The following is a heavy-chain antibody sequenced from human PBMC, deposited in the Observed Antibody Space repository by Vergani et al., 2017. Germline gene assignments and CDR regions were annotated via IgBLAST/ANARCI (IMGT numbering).Heavy chain of an antibody. V-gene: IGHV5-10-1*03. Sequence: EVQLVQSGAEVKKPGASLRISCKGSGYSFTSYWISWVRQMPGKGLEWMGRIDPSDSDTGYSPSFQGQVTISADKSISTAYLQWSSLKASDTAMYYCARSTVVTRHDAFDIWGQGTMVTVSS. CDR2: IDPSDSDT. J-gene: IGHJ3*02. CDR1: GYSFTSYW. D-gene: IGHD4-23*01. CDR3: ARSTVVTRHDAFDI.